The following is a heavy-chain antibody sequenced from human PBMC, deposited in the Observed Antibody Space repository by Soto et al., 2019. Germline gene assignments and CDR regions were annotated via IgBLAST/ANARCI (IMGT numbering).Heavy chain of an antibody. V-gene: IGHV3-11*01. J-gene: IGHJ5*02. CDR1: GFTFSDYY. CDR2: ISSGGGTI. CDR3: ARGRYRLDP. Sequence: LRLSCAASGFTFSDYYMSLICQAPGKGLEWVSYISSGGGTIYFADSVRGRFTISRDNAKNSLYLQMNSLRAEDTAVYYCARGRYRLDPWGQGTLVTVSS. D-gene: IGHD4-4*01.